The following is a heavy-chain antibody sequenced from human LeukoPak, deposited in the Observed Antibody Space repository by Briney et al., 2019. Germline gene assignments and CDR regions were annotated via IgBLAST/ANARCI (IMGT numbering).Heavy chain of an antibody. CDR2: INWNGGNT. CDR1: GFTFDDYG. D-gene: IGHD1-26*01. Sequence: PGGSLRLSCAASGFTFDDYGMSWVRQGPGKGLEWVSGINWNGGNTGYADSVKGRFTTFRDNAKNSLYLEMDSLRVEDTALYYCAGTSDGNWFDPWGQGTLVTVPS. J-gene: IGHJ5*02. V-gene: IGHV3-20*04. CDR3: AGTSDGNWFDP.